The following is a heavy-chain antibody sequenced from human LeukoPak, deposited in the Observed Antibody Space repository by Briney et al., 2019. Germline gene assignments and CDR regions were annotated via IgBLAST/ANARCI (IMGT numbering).Heavy chain of an antibody. CDR3: ARDNYDYVWGKYPPYYFDY. J-gene: IGHJ4*02. CDR2: INSDGSST. D-gene: IGHD3-16*01. Sequence: GGSLRLSCAASGFTFSSYWMHWVRQALGKGLVWVSRINSDGSSTNYADSVKGRFTISRDNAKNTLYLQMNSLRAEDTAVYYCARDNYDYVWGKYPPYYFDYWGQGTLVTVSS. V-gene: IGHV3-74*01. CDR1: GFTFSSYW.